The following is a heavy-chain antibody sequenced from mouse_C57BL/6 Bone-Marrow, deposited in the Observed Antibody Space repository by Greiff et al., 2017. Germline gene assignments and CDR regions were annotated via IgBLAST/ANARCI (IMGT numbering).Heavy chain of an antibody. Sequence: EVQLQESGGDLVKPGGSLTLSCAASGFTFSSYGMSWVRQTPDKRLEWVATISSGGSYTYYPDSVKGRFNISRDNAKNTLYLQMSSLKSEDTAMYYCARQSEAMDYWGQGTSVTVSS. CDR1: GFTFSSYG. CDR3: ARQSEAMDY. J-gene: IGHJ4*01. CDR2: ISSGGSYT. V-gene: IGHV5-6*01.